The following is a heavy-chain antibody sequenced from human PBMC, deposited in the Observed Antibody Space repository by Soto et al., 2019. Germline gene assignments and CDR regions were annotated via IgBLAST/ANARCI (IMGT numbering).Heavy chain of an antibody. CDR2: INPNSGGT. D-gene: IGHD3-16*02. Sequence: GASVKVSCKASGYTFTGYYMHWVRQAPGQGLEWMGWINPNSGGTNYAQKFQGWVTMTRDTSISTAYMELSRLRSDDTAVYYCAIDSRTYYDYIWGSYRPGPFDYWGQGTLVTVSS. CDR1: GYTFTGYY. CDR3: AIDSRTYYDYIWGSYRPGPFDY. V-gene: IGHV1-2*04. J-gene: IGHJ4*02.